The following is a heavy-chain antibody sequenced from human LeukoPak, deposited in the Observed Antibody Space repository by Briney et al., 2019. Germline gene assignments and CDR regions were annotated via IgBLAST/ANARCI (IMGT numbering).Heavy chain of an antibody. J-gene: IGHJ3*02. CDR1: GFTFSSYG. CDR2: IWYDGSNK. Sequence: GGSLRPSCAASGFTFSSYGMHWVRQAPGKGLEWVAVIWYDGSNKYYADSEKGRFTISRDNSKNTLYLQMNSLRAEDTAVYYCARDVPAYYYDSSGYTDAFDIWGQGTMVTVSS. CDR3: ARDVPAYYYDSSGYTDAFDI. D-gene: IGHD3-22*01. V-gene: IGHV3-33*01.